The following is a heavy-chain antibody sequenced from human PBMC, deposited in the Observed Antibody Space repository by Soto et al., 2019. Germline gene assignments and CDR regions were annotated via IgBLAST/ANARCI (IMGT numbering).Heavy chain of an antibody. CDR2: INSDGSST. Sequence: PGGSLRLSCAASGFTFSSYWMHWVRQAPGKGLVWVSRINSDGSSTSYADSVKGRFTISRDNAKNTLYLQMNSLRAEDTAVYYCAREQQKYYDFWSGYPLDYWGQGTLVTVSS. CDR3: AREQQKYYDFWSGYPLDY. J-gene: IGHJ4*02. CDR1: GFTFSSYW. D-gene: IGHD3-3*01. V-gene: IGHV3-74*01.